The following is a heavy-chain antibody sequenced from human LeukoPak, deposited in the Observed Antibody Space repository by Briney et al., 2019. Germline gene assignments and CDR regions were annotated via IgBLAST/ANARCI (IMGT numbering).Heavy chain of an antibody. D-gene: IGHD2-15*01. CDR2: IYYSGST. V-gene: IGHV4-31*03. CDR1: GGSISSGGYY. CDR3: ARLVQDCSGGSCYSHFDY. Sequence: PSETLSLTCTVSGGSISSGGYYWRWIRQHPGKGLEWIGYIYYSGSTYYNPSLKSRVAISVDTSKNQFSLKLSSVTAADTAVYYCARLVQDCSGGSCYSHFDYWGQGTLVTVSS. J-gene: IGHJ4*02.